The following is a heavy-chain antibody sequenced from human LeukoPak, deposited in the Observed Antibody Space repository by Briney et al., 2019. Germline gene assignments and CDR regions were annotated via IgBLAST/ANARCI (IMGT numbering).Heavy chain of an antibody. V-gene: IGHV4-59*01. D-gene: IGHD3-3*02. Sequence: PSETLSLTCTVSGGPISSYYWNWIRRSPGKGLEWIGYFYYSASSNYNPSLTSRVTISADTSKNQFSLKLTSVTPADTAVYYRARAGGAIFGVVIDSHFDYWGQGILVSVSS. CDR2: FYYSASS. CDR1: GGPISSYY. CDR3: ARAGGAIFGVVIDSHFDY. J-gene: IGHJ4*02.